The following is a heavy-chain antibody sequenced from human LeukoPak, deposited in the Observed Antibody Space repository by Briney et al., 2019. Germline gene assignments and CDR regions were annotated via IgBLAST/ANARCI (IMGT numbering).Heavy chain of an antibody. J-gene: IGHJ4*02. V-gene: IGHV3-23*01. CDR2: ISGSGGST. D-gene: IGHD4-11*01. CDR3: AKSLLQEDY. Sequence: GGSLRLSCAASGFSFSSYAMSWVRQALGKGLEWVSAISGSGGSTYYADSVKSRFTISTDNSKNTQYLQMNTLRAEDTAVYYCAKSLLQEDYWGQGTLVTVSS. CDR1: GFSFSSYA.